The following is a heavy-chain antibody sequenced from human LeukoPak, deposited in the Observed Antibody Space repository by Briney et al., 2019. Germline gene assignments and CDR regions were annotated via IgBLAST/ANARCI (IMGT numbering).Heavy chain of an antibody. Sequence: SETLSLTCAVSGYSISSGYYWGWIRQPPGKGLEWIGSIYHSGSTYYNPSLKSRVTISVDTSKNQFSLKLSSVTAADTAVYHCARVLPNYNYYYYMDVWGKGTTVTVSS. D-gene: IGHD1-7*01. J-gene: IGHJ6*03. CDR2: IYHSGST. CDR1: GYSISSGYY. CDR3: ARVLPNYNYYYYMDV. V-gene: IGHV4-38-2*01.